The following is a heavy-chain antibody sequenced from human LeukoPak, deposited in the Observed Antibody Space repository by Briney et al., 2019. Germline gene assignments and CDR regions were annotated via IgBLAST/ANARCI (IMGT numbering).Heavy chain of an antibody. J-gene: IGHJ4*02. CDR1: GGSISSGSYY. CDR3: AREGLGELTLDY. CDR2: IYYSGST. V-gene: IGHV4-61*10. Sequence: SQTLSLTCTVSGGSISSGSYYWNWIRQPAGKGLEWIGYIYYSGSTNYNPSLKSRVTISVDTSKNQFSLKLSSVTAADTAVYYCAREGLGELTLDYWGQGTLVTVSS. D-gene: IGHD3-16*01.